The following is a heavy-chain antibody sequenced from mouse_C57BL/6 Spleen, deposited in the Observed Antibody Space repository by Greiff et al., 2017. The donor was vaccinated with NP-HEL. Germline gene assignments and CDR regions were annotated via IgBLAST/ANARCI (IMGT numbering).Heavy chain of an antibody. CDR3: ARSYYYGSSHPYFDY. J-gene: IGHJ2*01. CDR1: GYTFTSYW. Sequence: QVQLQQSGAELVMPGASVKLSCKASGYTFTSYWMHWVKQRPGQGLEWIGEIDPSDSYTNYNQKFKGKSTLTVDKSSSTAYMQLSSLTSEDSAVYYCARSYYYGSSHPYFDYWGQGTTLTVSS. CDR2: IDPSDSYT. D-gene: IGHD1-1*01. V-gene: IGHV1-69*01.